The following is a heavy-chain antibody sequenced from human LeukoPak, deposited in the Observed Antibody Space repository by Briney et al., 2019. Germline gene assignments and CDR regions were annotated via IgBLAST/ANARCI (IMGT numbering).Heavy chain of an antibody. CDR2: ISWNSGSI. J-gene: IGHJ3*02. Sequence: GGSLRLSCAASGFTFDDYAMHWVRQAPGKGLEWVSGISWNSGSIGYADSVKGRFTISRDNAKNSLYLQMNSLRAEDMALYYCAKGKVAGTGNDAFDIWGQGTMVTVSS. D-gene: IGHD6-19*01. V-gene: IGHV3-9*03. CDR3: AKGKVAGTGNDAFDI. CDR1: GFTFDDYA.